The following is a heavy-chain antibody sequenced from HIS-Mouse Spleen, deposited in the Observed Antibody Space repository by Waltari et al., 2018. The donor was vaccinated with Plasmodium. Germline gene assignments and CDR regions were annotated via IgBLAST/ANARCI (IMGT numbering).Heavy chain of an antibody. CDR2: IYTSGST. CDR3: ARGPKYCSSTSCYSYYYGMDV. V-gene: IGHV4-4*07. D-gene: IGHD2-2*02. CDR1: GGSISSYY. Sequence: QVQLQESGPGLVKPSETLSLTCTVSGGSISSYYWSWIRQPAGKGLEWIGRIYTSGSTNYNPSLKSRVTMSVDTSKNQFSLKLSSVTAADTAVYYCARGPKYCSSTSCYSYYYGMDVWGQGTTVTVSS. J-gene: IGHJ6*02.